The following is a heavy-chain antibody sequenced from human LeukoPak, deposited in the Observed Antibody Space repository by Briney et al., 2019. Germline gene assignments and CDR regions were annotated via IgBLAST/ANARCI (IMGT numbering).Heavy chain of an antibody. V-gene: IGHV4-59*08. D-gene: IGHD2-21*02. CDR3: ASSRWESVTANPIDY. J-gene: IGHJ4*02. Sequence: SETLSLTCTVSGGSISSYYWSWIRQPPGKGLEWIGYIYYSGSTNYNPSLKSRVTISVDTSKNQFSLKLSSVTAADTAVYYCASSRWESVTANPIDYWGQGTLVTVSS. CDR1: GGSISSYY. CDR2: IYYSGST.